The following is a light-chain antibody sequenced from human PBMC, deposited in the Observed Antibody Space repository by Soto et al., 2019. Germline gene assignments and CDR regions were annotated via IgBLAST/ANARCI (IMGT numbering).Light chain of an antibody. Sequence: EIVLTQSPGTLSLSPGERATLSCRASQSVSSSYLAWYQRKPGQAPRLLIYGASSRATGIPDRFSGSGSGTAFTLTISRLEPEDFAVYYCQQYGSSSWTFGQGTKVEIK. CDR1: QSVSSSY. CDR3: QQYGSSSWT. CDR2: GAS. V-gene: IGKV3-20*01. J-gene: IGKJ1*01.